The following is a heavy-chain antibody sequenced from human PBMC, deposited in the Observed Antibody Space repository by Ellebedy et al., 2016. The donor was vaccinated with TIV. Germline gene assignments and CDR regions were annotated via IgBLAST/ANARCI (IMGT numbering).Heavy chain of an antibody. Sequence: MPSETLSLTCNVSGGSIALSTYYCAWIRQPPGTGLEWIGYIYYIGSPNYNPSLKSRVTISVDTSQNQFSLKLSSVTAADTAVYYCARQTSRGARREVKYYGMDVWGQGTTVTVSS. V-gene: IGHV4-61*05. J-gene: IGHJ6*02. CDR2: IYYIGSP. CDR3: ARQTSRGARREVKYYGMDV. D-gene: IGHD1-26*01. CDR1: GGSIALSTYY.